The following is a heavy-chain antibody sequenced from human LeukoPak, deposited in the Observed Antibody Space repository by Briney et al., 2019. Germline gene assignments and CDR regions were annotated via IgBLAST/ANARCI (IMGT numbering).Heavy chain of an antibody. D-gene: IGHD4-17*01. V-gene: IGHV3-30*02. CDR3: AKGYGDLVAFDI. CDR2: IRYDGNNK. Sequence: GGSLRLSCAASGFTFRSYGMDWVRQAPGKGLEWVAFIRYDGNNKDYADSVKGRFTISGDNSKNTLYLQMNSLRAEDTAVYYCAKGYGDLVAFDIWGQGTMVTVSS. CDR1: GFTFRSYG. J-gene: IGHJ3*02.